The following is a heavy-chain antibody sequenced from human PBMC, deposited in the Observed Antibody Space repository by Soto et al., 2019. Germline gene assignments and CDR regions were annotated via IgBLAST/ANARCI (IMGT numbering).Heavy chain of an antibody. CDR1: GYTFTSYD. Sequence: ASVKVSCKASGYTFTSYDINWVRQATGQRLEWMGWMNPNSGNTSYAQKFKGRVTMTRNTSISIAYMVLSSLRSDDTAVFYCARSKTYVFWSGPADAFDIWGQGTMVTVSS. CDR3: ARSKTYVFWSGPADAFDI. J-gene: IGHJ3*02. V-gene: IGHV1-8*01. D-gene: IGHD3-3*01. CDR2: MNPNSGNT.